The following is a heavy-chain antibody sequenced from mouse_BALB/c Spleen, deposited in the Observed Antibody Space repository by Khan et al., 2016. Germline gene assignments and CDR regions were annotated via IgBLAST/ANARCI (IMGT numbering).Heavy chain of an antibody. CDR1: GFTFSGFG. CDR3: ARNYYGSSLDY. CDR2: ISSSSSTI. D-gene: IGHD1-1*01. V-gene: IGHV5-17*02. J-gene: IGHJ2*01. Sequence: EVELVESGGGLVQPGGSRKLSCAASGFTFSGFGMHWVRQAPERGLEWVAYISSSSSTIYYADTLKGRFTISRDNPKNTLFLQMTRLRSEATAMYYCARNYYGSSLDYWGQGTTLTVSS.